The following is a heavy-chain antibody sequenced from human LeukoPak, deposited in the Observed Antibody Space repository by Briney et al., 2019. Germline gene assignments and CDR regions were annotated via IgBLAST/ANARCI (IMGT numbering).Heavy chain of an antibody. CDR1: GFTFSSYA. J-gene: IGHJ4*02. D-gene: IGHD3-10*01. Sequence: GGSLRLSCAASGFTFSSYAMSWVRQAPGKGLEWVSAISGSGGSTYYADSVKGRFTISRDNSKNTLYLQMNSLRAEDTAVYYCAKDHITMVRGASKGNDYWGQGTLVTVSS. V-gene: IGHV3-23*01. CDR2: ISGSGGST. CDR3: AKDHITMVRGASKGNDY.